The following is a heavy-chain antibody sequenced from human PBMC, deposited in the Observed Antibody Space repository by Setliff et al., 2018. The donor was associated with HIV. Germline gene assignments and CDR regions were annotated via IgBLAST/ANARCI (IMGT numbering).Heavy chain of an antibody. CDR1: GGSITSGGYY. D-gene: IGHD6-19*01. V-gene: IGHV4-31*03. Sequence: PSETLSLTCTVSGGSITSGGYYWSWIRQHPGKGLEWIGYIYYSGSTFYNPFLKSRVTISVDTSKNQFSLKLTSVTAADTAVYYCARGATYRSGWHFDYWGQGTLVTVSS. CDR2: IYYSGST. J-gene: IGHJ4*02. CDR3: ARGATYRSGWHFDY.